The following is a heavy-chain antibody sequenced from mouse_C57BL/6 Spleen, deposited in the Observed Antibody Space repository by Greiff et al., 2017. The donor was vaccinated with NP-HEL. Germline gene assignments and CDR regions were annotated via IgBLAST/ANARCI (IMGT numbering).Heavy chain of an antibody. CDR1: GYSITSGYD. V-gene: IGHV3-1*01. J-gene: IGHJ1*03. Sequence: VQLKESGPGMVKPSQSLSLTCTVTGYSITSGYDWHWIRHFPGNKLEWMGYISYSGSTNYNPSLKSRISITHDTSKNHFFLKLNSVTTEETATYYCARGYWYFDVWGTGTTVTVSS. CDR2: ISYSGST. CDR3: ARGYWYFDV.